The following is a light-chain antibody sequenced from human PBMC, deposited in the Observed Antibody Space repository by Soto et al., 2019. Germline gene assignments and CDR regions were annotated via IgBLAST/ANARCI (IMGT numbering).Light chain of an antibody. CDR1: SSDVGAYNY. CDR3: SSFAASNTWV. CDR2: EVT. J-gene: IGLJ3*02. Sequence: QSALTQPPSASGSPGQSVTISCTGTSSDVGAYNYVSWYQQHAGKAPKLVIYEVTNRPSGVPDRFSGSKSANTASLTVSGLQADDEADYYCSSFAASNTWVFGGGTKVTVL. V-gene: IGLV2-8*01.